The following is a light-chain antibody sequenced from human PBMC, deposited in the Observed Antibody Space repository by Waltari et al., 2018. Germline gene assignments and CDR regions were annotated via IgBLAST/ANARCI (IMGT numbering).Light chain of an antibody. Sequence: TCRTSQSITGHLNWFQQQPGKAPKLLIHSASALQSGVPSRFSGRGSGTHFTLTISSLQPEDFATYFCQQSYITPYTFGRGTKLEIK. J-gene: IGKJ2*01. CDR1: QSITGH. V-gene: IGKV1-39*01. CDR3: QQSYITPYT. CDR2: SAS.